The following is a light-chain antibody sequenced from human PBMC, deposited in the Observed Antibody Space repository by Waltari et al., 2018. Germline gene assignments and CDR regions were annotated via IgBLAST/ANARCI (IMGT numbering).Light chain of an antibody. CDR2: DVS. V-gene: IGLV2-11*01. J-gene: IGLJ2*01. Sequence: QSALTQPRSVSGSPGQSVTIPCTATSSDVGGYTYVSWYQPHPGKAPKLMIYDVSKRPSGVPDRFSGSKSGNTASLTISGLQAEDEADYYCCSYAGSYVVFGGGTKLTVL. CDR3: CSYAGSYVV. CDR1: SSDVGGYTY.